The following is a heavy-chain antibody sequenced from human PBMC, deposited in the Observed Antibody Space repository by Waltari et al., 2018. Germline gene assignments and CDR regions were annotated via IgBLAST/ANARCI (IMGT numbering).Heavy chain of an antibody. CDR2: IYGNDDK. CDR3: ARLNSWGNAFDI. CDR1: DFSISSRGVG. D-gene: IGHD3-16*01. V-gene: IGHV2-5*01. J-gene: IGHJ3*02. Sequence: HITLKESGPPLVKPTQTLPLTCTPPDFSISSRGVGVGWIRQPPGKAREWPALIYGNDDKRYRPSLKSRLTITKHNSKNHVVLSLTNRDPVDTATYFCARLNSWGNAFDIWGQGTMVTVSS.